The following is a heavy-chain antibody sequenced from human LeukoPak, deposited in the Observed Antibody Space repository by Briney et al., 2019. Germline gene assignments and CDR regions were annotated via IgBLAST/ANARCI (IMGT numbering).Heavy chain of an antibody. CDR2: ILYDGSNK. CDR3: AKDGGGSSWWTGDAFDI. Sequence: GGSLRLSCAASGFTFSSYGMHWVRQAPGKGLEWVAFILYDGSNKYYADSVKGRFTISRDNSKNTLYLQMNSLRAEDTAVYYCAKDGGGSSWWTGDAFDIWGQGTMVTVSS. CDR1: GFTFSSYG. J-gene: IGHJ3*02. V-gene: IGHV3-30*02. D-gene: IGHD6-13*01.